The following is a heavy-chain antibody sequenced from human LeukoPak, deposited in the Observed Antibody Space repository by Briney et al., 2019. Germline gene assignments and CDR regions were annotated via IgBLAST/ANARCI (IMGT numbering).Heavy chain of an antibody. J-gene: IGHJ6*02. D-gene: IGHD4-17*01. CDR3: ARVRYGELDV. V-gene: IGHV3-23*01. CDR2: MSGSGGST. Sequence: PGRSLRLSCAASGFTFSSYAMSWVRQAPGKGLEWVSSMSGSGGSTYYADSVKGRFTISRDDSKNTLYLQMSSLRAEDTAVYYCARVRYGELDVWGQGTTVTVSS. CDR1: GFTFSSYA.